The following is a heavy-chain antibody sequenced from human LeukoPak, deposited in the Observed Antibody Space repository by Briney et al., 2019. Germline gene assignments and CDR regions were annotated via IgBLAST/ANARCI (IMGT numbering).Heavy chain of an antibody. CDR1: GGSFSGGGYY. Sequence: SQTRSLTGTVSGGSFSGGGYYWNWIRQHPAKSREWIGYIYSSGSPSYNPSLTSRVAISVDTSKNQFSLKLASVTAADTAVYYCARDYSSHLGYFQRWGQGTLVTVSS. J-gene: IGHJ1*01. D-gene: IGHD6-13*01. CDR3: ARDYSSHLGYFQR. CDR2: IYSSGSP. V-gene: IGHV4-31*03.